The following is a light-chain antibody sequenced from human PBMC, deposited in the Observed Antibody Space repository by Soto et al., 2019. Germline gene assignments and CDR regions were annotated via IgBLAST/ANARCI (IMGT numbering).Light chain of an antibody. Sequence: AIQVTQSPSSLAASVGDRVTITCRASQGIRNDLGWYQQKPGKAPKLLIHGASSLQSGVPSRFRGSASGTEFTLSISSLQPEDLATYYCLQDHSYPWTFGQGTKVEI. J-gene: IGKJ1*01. V-gene: IGKV1-6*01. CDR2: GAS. CDR3: LQDHSYPWT. CDR1: QGIRND.